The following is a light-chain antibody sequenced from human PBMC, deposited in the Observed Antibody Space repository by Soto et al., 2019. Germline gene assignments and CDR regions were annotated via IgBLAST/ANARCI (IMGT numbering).Light chain of an antibody. CDR3: MQALPPYT. Sequence: DVGLTQSPLSLPVTPGEPASISCRSSQSLLHTDGYHYLDWFLQRPGQSPQLLVYLGSTRASGAPDRFRGSGSGTDFTLEISRVEAEDVGVYYCMQALPPYTFGQGTKVEIK. J-gene: IGKJ2*01. V-gene: IGKV2-28*01. CDR1: QSLLHTDGYHY. CDR2: LGS.